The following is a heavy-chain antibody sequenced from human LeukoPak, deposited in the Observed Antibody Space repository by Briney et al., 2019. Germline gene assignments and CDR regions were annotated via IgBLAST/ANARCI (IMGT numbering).Heavy chain of an antibody. D-gene: IGHD5-18*01. J-gene: IGHJ4*02. CDR1: GDSISSTSYY. CDR2: INYSGST. Sequence: SETLSLTCTVSGDSISSTSYYWGWIRQPPGKGLEWIGSINYSGSTYYNPSLKSRVTISVDTSKNQFSLKLSSVTAADTAVYYCARGAPGDRSALRRDTAMVYYFDYWGQGTLVTVSS. V-gene: IGHV4-39*07. CDR3: ARGAPGDRSALRRDTAMVYYFDY.